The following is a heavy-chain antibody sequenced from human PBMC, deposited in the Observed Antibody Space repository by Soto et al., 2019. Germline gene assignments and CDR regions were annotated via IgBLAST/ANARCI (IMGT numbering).Heavy chain of an antibody. V-gene: IGHV1-69*13. CDR2: IIPIFGTA. CDR1: GGTFSSYA. D-gene: IGHD3-22*01. CDR3: AREGRYYYDSSGYFPPFDY. J-gene: IGHJ4*02. Sequence: ASVKVSCKASGGTFSSYAISWVRQAPGQGLEWMGGIIPIFGTANYAQKFQGRVTITADESTSTAYMELSSLRSEDTAVYYCAREGRYYYDSSGYFPPFDYWGQGTLVTVSS.